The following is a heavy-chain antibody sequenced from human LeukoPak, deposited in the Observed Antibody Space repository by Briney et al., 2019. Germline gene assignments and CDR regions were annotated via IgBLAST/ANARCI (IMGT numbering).Heavy chain of an antibody. Sequence: SETLSLTCAVYGGSFSGYYWSWIRQPPGKGLEWIGEINHSGSTNYNPSLKSRVTISVDTSKNQFSLKLSSVTAADTAVYYCARGGPGYDFWSGYPVPDLDVWGKGTTVTVSS. CDR2: INHSGST. CDR1: GGSFSGYY. D-gene: IGHD3-3*01. J-gene: IGHJ6*04. CDR3: ARGGPGYDFWSGYPVPDLDV. V-gene: IGHV4-34*01.